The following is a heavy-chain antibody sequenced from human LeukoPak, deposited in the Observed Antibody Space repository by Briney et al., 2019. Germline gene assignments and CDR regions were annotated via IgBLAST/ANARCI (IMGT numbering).Heavy chain of an antibody. CDR1: GGSFSGYY. J-gene: IGHJ5*02. CDR2: INHSGRT. V-gene: IGHV4-34*01. Sequence: SETLSLTCAVYGGSFSGYYWSWIRQSPDKGLEWIGEINHSGRTNYNPSLKSRVTISIDTSKNQFSLKLTTLTAADTAMYYCARLSLSGGWFDPWGQGALVTVSS. D-gene: IGHD2/OR15-2a*01. CDR3: ARLSLSGGWFDP.